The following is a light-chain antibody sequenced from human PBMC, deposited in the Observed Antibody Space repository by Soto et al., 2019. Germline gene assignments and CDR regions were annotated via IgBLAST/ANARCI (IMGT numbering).Light chain of an antibody. CDR2: EVS. CDR1: SSDVGGYNY. CDR3: SSYTSSSIDYV. Sequence: QSALTQPASVSGSPGQSITISCTGTSSDVGGYNYVSWYQQHPGKAPKLMIYEVSNRPSGVSNRFSGSKSGNTASLTISGLQVEDEADYCCSSYTSSSIDYVFGTGTKLTVL. J-gene: IGLJ1*01. V-gene: IGLV2-14*01.